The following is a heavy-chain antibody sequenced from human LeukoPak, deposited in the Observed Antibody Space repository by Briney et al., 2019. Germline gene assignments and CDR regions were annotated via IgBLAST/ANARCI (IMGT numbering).Heavy chain of an antibody. CDR2: ISGSGGST. J-gene: IGHJ4*02. V-gene: IGHV3-23*01. CDR3: ARGTRKSTVTGY. Sequence: GGSLRLSCAASGFTFSSYAMSWVRQAPGKGLEWVSAISGSGGSTYYADSVKGRFTISRDNSKNTLYLQMNSLRAEDTAVYYCARGTRKSTVTGYWGQGTLVTVSS. D-gene: IGHD4-17*01. CDR1: GFTFSSYA.